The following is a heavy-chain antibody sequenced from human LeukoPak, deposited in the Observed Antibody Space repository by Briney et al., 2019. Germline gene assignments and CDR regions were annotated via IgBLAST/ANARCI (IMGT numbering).Heavy chain of an antibody. CDR1: GNSMTSSY. J-gene: IGHJ4*02. D-gene: IGHD3/OR15-3a*01. CDR3: ARDSNDFWTAYSDN. CDR2: LYPSGST. Sequence: SETLSLTCTVSGNSMTSSYWSWIRQPAGKGLEWIGRLYPSGSTNYNSSLKSRITMSVDTSKNQFSLNLRSVTAADTAMYYCARDSNDFWTAYSDNWGPGSVVTVSS. V-gene: IGHV4-4*07.